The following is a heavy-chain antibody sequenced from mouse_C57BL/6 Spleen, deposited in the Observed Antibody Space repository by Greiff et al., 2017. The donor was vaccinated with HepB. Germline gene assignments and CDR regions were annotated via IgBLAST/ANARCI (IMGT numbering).Heavy chain of an antibody. CDR2: IYPGDGDT. CDR1: GYAFSSSW. CDR3: ARNYGSSYWYFDV. Sequence: VHLVESGPELVKPGASVKISCKASGYAFSSSWMNWVKQRPGKGLGWIGRIYPGDGDTNYNGKFKGKATLTADKSSSTAYMQLSSLTSEDSAVYFCARNYGSSYWYFDVWGTGTTVTVSS. J-gene: IGHJ1*03. V-gene: IGHV1-82*01. D-gene: IGHD1-1*01.